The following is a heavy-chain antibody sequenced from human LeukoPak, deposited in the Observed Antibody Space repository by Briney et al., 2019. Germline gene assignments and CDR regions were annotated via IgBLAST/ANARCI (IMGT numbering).Heavy chain of an antibody. D-gene: IGHD3-22*01. CDR3: ARDLTGPYDH. Sequence: GKSLRLSCAASGFTVSRYWMHWVRQAPGKGLVWVARINVEGNYIDYAESVKGRSTISRDSAMNTLYLQMNSVRAEDTAVYSCARDLTGPYDHWGQGTLVTVSS. V-gene: IGHV3-74*01. J-gene: IGHJ4*02. CDR2: INVEGNYI. CDR1: GFTVSRYW.